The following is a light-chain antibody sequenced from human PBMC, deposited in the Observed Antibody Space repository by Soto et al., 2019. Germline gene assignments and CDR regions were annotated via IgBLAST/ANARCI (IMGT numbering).Light chain of an antibody. CDR2: SAS. Sequence: DIQVTQSPSSVSASVVDRVSITCEASQGISRSLAWYQQKPGKAPKLLIYSASSLQSGVPSRFSGSGFGTDFTLTISSLQPEDFATYYCQQADTFPITFGQGTRLEIK. V-gene: IGKV1D-12*01. J-gene: IGKJ5*01. CDR1: QGISRS. CDR3: QQADTFPIT.